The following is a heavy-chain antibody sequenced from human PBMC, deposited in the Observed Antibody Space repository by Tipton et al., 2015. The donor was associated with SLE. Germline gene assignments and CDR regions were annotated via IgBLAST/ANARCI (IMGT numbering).Heavy chain of an antibody. CDR2: THYYGST. CDR1: GGSIRNYY. CDR3: ARGDMVVVPAAGGGYYYYMDV. V-gene: IGHV4-59*08. Sequence: TLSLTCDVSGGSIRNYYWNWIRQSPGKGLEWIGNTHYYGSTNYSPSLKSRVTISVDTSKNQFSLKLSSVTAADTAVYYCARGDMVVVPAAGGGYYYYMDVWGKGTTVTVSS. J-gene: IGHJ6*03. D-gene: IGHD2-2*01.